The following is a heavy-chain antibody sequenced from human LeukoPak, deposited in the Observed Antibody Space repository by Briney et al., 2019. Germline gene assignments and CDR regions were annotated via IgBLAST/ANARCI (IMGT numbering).Heavy chain of an antibody. V-gene: IGHV3-74*01. CDR1: GFTFSSYA. CDR3: ARAIHYGDFDY. CDR2: INSDGSST. J-gene: IGHJ4*02. Sequence: GGSLRLSCAASGFTFSSYAMSWVRQAPGKGLVWVSRINSDGSSTSYADSVKGRFTISRDNAKNTLYLQMNYLRAEDTAVYYCARAIHYGDFDYWGQGTLVTVSS. D-gene: IGHD4-17*01.